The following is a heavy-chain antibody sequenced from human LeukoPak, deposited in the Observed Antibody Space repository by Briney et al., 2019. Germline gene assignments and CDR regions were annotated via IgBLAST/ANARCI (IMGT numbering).Heavy chain of an antibody. D-gene: IGHD6-13*01. CDR2: ISWDGGST. J-gene: IGHJ4*02. Sequence: GGSLRLSCAASGFIFDDYAMRWVRQAPGKGLEWVSLISWDGGSTYYAGSVKGRFTISRDNSKNSLYLQMNSLRPEDTALYYCAKDVRGSTSWYGLDYWGQGTLVTVSS. V-gene: IGHV3-43D*03. CDR1: GFIFDDYA. CDR3: AKDVRGSTSWYGLDY.